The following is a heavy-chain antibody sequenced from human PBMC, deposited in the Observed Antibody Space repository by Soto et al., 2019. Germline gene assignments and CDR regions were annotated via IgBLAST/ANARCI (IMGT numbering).Heavy chain of an antibody. V-gene: IGHV1-69*06. CDR2: IIPIFGTA. Sequence: ASVKVSCKASGGTLSSYAISWVRQAPGQGLEWMGGIIPIFGTANYAQKFQGRVTITAGKSTSTAYMELSSLRSEDTAVYYCMADTAMGDAVYWGQGTLVTVS. J-gene: IGHJ4*02. CDR3: MADTAMGDAVY. CDR1: GGTLSSYA. D-gene: IGHD5-18*01.